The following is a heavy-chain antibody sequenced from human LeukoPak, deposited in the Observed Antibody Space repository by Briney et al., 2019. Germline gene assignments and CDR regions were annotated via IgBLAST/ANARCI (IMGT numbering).Heavy chain of an antibody. CDR2: IIPILGIA. CDR3: ARDFPPGYGTHYYYYYGMDV. D-gene: IGHD5-12*01. CDR1: GGTFSSYA. V-gene: IGHV1-69*04. Sequence: GASVKVSCMASGGTFSSYAISWVRQAPGQGLEWRGRIIPILGIANYGKMVHGRVTNTSDQSTRPLYMQLGRLRSEDTAVYYCARDFPPGYGTHYYYYYGMDVWGQGTTVTVSS. J-gene: IGHJ6*02.